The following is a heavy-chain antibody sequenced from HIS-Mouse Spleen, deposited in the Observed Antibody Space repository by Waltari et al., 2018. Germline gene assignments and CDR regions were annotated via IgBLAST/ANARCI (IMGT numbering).Heavy chain of an antibody. Sequence: EVQLVETGGGLIQPGGSRRLSCAASGFIVSSKYMSWARKAQGKGLEGVSVIYSGGSTYYADSVKGRFTISRDNSENTLYLQMNSLRAEDTAVYYCARDHGDSSSWYWYFDLWGRGTLVTVSS. CDR3: ARDHGDSSSWYWYFDL. CDR1: GFIVSSKY. J-gene: IGHJ2*01. CDR2: IYSGGST. V-gene: IGHV3-53*02. D-gene: IGHD6-13*01.